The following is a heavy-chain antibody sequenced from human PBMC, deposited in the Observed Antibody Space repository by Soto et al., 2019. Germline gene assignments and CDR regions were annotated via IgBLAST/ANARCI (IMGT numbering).Heavy chain of an antibody. J-gene: IGHJ4*02. Sequence: EVQLLESGGGLVQPGGSLRLSCAASGFTFSSYAMSWVCQDPGKGLEWVSAISGSGGSTYYADSVKGRFTISRDKSNTTLYLQMNSLRTEDTAVYYCAKMPRRYHNFDYWGQGTLGTVSS. CDR3: AKMPRRYHNFDY. D-gene: IGHD2-2*01. V-gene: IGHV3-23*01. CDR2: ISGSGGST. CDR1: GFTFSSYA.